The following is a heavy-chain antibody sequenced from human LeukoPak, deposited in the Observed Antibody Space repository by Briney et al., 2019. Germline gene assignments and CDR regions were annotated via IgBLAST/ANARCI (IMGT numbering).Heavy chain of an antibody. Sequence: SETLSLTCAVSGYSISSGFYWGWIRQPPGKGLEWIGSIYHGGNTFYNPSLKSRVTISVDTSKNHFSLKLGSVTAADTAVYYCVRDGFDYNDYWGQGTLVTVSS. J-gene: IGHJ4*02. V-gene: IGHV4-38-2*02. D-gene: IGHD4-11*01. CDR2: IYHGGNT. CDR1: GYSISSGFY. CDR3: VRDGFDYNDY.